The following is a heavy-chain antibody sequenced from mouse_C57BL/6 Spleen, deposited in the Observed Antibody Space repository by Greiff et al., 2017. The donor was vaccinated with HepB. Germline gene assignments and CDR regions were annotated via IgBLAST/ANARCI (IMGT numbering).Heavy chain of an antibody. CDR3: TRKGWFAY. Sequence: QVQLQQSGAELVRPGASVTLSCKASGYTFTDYEMHWVKQTPVHGLEWIGAIDPETGGTAYNQKFKGKAILTADKSSSTAYVELRSLTSEDSAVYYCTRKGWFAYWGQGTLVTVSA. J-gene: IGHJ3*01. CDR1: GYTFTDYE. V-gene: IGHV1-15*01. CDR2: IDPETGGT.